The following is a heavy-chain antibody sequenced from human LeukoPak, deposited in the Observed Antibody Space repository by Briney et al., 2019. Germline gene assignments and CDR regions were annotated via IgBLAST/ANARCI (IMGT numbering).Heavy chain of an antibody. J-gene: IGHJ3*02. Sequence: GGSLRLSCAASGFTVSSNYMSWVRQAPGKGLEWVSVIYSGGTTYYADSVKGRFTISGDNSNNTLYLQMISLRAEDTAVYYCARGPVTRFEIWGQGTMVTVSS. CDR1: GFTVSSNY. CDR2: IYSGGTT. V-gene: IGHV3-53*01. CDR3: ARGPVTRFEI. D-gene: IGHD4-17*01.